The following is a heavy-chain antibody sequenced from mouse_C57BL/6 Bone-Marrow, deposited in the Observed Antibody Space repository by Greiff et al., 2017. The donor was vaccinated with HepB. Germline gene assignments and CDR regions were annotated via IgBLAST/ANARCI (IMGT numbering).Heavy chain of an antibody. Sequence: QVQLQQPGAELVKPGASVKMSCKASGYTFTSYWITWVKQRPGQGLEWIGDIYPGSGSTNYNEKFKSKATLTVDTSSSTAYMQLSSLTSEDSAVYYCARTGYCYYVGGYWGQGTTLTVSS. CDR2: IYPGSGST. D-gene: IGHD2-12*01. CDR1: GYTFTSYW. J-gene: IGHJ2*01. CDR3: ARTGYCYYVGGY. V-gene: IGHV1-55*01.